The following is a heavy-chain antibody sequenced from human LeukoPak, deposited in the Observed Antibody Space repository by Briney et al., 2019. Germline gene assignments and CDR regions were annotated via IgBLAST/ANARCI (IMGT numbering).Heavy chain of an antibody. Sequence: PSETLPLTCTVSGGSISGYFWSWIRQPPGKGLEWIGYLYYSGSPDYNPSLKSRVTISVDTSKNQFSLKLSSVTAADTAVYYCARELRAGYLAYWGQGTLVTVSS. V-gene: IGHV4-59*12. J-gene: IGHJ4*02. CDR2: LYYSGSP. CDR3: ARELRAGYLAY. D-gene: IGHD3-9*01. CDR1: GGSISGYF.